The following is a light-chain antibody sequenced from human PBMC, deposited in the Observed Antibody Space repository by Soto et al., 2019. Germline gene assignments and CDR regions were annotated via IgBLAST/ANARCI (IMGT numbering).Light chain of an antibody. CDR2: DAS. Sequence: EIAMTQSPATLSVSPGERATLSCRTSQSVGSDLAWYQQKTGQPPRLLIYDASTRATGIPARFSGSGSGTEFTLTISSLQSEDFAVYYCQEYINWPRLTFGGGTKV. CDR3: QEYINWPRLT. V-gene: IGKV3-15*01. J-gene: IGKJ4*01. CDR1: QSVGSD.